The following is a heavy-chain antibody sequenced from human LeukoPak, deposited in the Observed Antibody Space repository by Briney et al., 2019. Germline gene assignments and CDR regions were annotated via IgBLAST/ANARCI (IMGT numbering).Heavy chain of an antibody. J-gene: IGHJ6*03. Sequence: GGSLRLSCAASGFTFSSYAMHWVRQAPVKGLEWVTVISYDGSNKYYADSVKGRFTISRNTSQNTLSLQMNSLRGEDTAVYYCARCLLYLWNRNFYYYMDVWGKGTTVTVSS. V-gene: IGHV3-30-3*01. D-gene: IGHD2-8*01. CDR3: ARCLLYLWNRNFYYYMDV. CDR2: ISYDGSNK. CDR1: GFTFSSYA.